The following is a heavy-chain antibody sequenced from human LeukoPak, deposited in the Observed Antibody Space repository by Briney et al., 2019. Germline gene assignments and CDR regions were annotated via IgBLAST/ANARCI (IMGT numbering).Heavy chain of an antibody. V-gene: IGHV1-46*01. D-gene: IGHD3-22*01. CDR3: AGDYYDSSGYYLFDI. Sequence: ASVKVSCEASGYTFTSYYMHWVRQAPGQGLEWMGIINPSGGSTSYAQKFQGRVTMTRDTSTSTVYMELSSLRSEDTAVYYCAGDYYDSSGYYLFDIWGQGTMVTVSS. CDR2: INPSGGST. CDR1: GYTFTSYY. J-gene: IGHJ3*02.